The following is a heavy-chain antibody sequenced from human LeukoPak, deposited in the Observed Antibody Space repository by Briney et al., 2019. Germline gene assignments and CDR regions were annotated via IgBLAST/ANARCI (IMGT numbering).Heavy chain of an antibody. V-gene: IGHV4-34*01. CDR2: INHSGST. CDR1: GGSFSGYY. Sequence: PSETLSLTCAVYGGSFSGYYWSWIRQPPGKGLEWIEEINHSGSTNYNPSLKSRVTISVDTSKNQFSLKLSSVTAADTAVYYCARGLSYYYDSSGYPNWFDPWGQGTLVTVSS. CDR3: ARGLSYYYDSSGYPNWFDP. D-gene: IGHD3-22*01. J-gene: IGHJ5*02.